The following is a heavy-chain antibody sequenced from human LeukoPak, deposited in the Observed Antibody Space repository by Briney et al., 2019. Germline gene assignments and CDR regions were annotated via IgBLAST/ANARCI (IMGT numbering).Heavy chain of an antibody. CDR3: ARVDTVMAYYFDL. V-gene: IGHV3-53*04. J-gene: IGHJ4*02. D-gene: IGHD5-18*01. CDR2: IYSGGTT. Sequence: GGSLRLSCAASGFTVSTNCMTWVRQAPGKGLEWVSTIYSGGTTYYADSVMGRFTISSHNSRNTLYLQMNSLRAEDTAVYYCARVDTVMAYYFDLWGQGTLVTVSS. CDR1: GFTVSTNC.